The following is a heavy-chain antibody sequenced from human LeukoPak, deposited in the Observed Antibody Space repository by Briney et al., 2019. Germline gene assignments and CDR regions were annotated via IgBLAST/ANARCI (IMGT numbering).Heavy chain of an antibody. Sequence: SETLSLTCTVSGGSISSSSYYWGWIRQPPGKGLEWIGSIYYSGSTYYNPSLKSRVTISVDTSTNQFSLKLTSVTAADTAVYSCANRWGGGSPYDAFDIWGQGTMVTVSS. CDR1: GGSISSSSYY. V-gene: IGHV4-39*07. J-gene: IGHJ3*02. CDR2: IYYSGST. CDR3: ANRWGGGSPYDAFDI. D-gene: IGHD2-15*01.